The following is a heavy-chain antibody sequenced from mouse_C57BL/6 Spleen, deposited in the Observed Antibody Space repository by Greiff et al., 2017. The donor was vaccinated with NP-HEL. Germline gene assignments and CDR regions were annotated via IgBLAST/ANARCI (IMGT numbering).Heavy chain of an antibody. V-gene: IGHV1-50*01. D-gene: IGHD2-3*01. CDR2: IAPSDSYT. Sequence: QVQLQQPGAELVKPGASVKLSCKASGYTFTSSWMPWVKQRPGQGLEWIGEIAPSDSYTNYNQKFKGKATLTVDTSSSTAYMQLSSLTSEDSAVYYCARGLYEGWGQGTTLTVSS. CDR1: GYTFTSSW. CDR3: ARGLYEG. J-gene: IGHJ2*01.